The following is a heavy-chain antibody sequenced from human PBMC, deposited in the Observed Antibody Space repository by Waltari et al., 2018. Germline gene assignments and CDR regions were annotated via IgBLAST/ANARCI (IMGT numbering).Heavy chain of an antibody. J-gene: IGHJ4*02. CDR3: ARDLGRGLFLDS. CDR2: VHRSGRT. V-gene: IGHV4-4*02. Sequence: QLQLQESGPGLVKPSGTLSPPCVVSGDSMSGNSWWSWVRQAPDQVLEWIGQVHRSGRTNYNPSFASRAIVSLDTSMNKFSLRILSATAADTAVYFCARDLGRGLFLDSWGQGTLVTVSP. D-gene: IGHD2-15*01. CDR1: GDSMSGNSW.